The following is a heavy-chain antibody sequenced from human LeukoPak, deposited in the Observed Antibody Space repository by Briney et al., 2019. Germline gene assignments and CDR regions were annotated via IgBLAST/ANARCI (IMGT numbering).Heavy chain of an antibody. CDR2: IYASGST. D-gene: IGHD5-18*01. CDR3: AREFDSYGYFDY. J-gene: IGHJ4*02. Sequence: SETLSLACTVSGGSISSYYWGWIRQPAGKGLEWIGRIYASGSTNYNPSLKSRVTISVDKSKNQFSLRLSSVTAADTAVCYCAREFDSYGYFDYWGQGTLVTVSS. CDR1: GGSISSYY. V-gene: IGHV4-4*07.